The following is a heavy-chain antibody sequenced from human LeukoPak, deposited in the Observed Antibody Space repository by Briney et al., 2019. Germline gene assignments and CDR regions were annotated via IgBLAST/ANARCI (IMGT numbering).Heavy chain of an antibody. CDR3: AKDRFSSIAALGYFDY. J-gene: IGHJ4*02. D-gene: IGHD6-6*01. CDR1: GFTVSNTY. Sequence: GASLRLSCAASGFTVSNTYMTWVRQAPGKGLEWVSLIYTGGKTYYADSVRGRFTISRDNSKNTLYLQMNSLRAEDTAVYYCAKDRFSSIAALGYFDYWGQGTLVTVSS. V-gene: IGHV3-53*01. CDR2: IYTGGKT.